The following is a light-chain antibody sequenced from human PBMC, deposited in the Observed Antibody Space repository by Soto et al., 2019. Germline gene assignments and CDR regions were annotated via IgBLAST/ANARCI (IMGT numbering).Light chain of an antibody. CDR3: QQSYSTPPWT. CDR1: QDISDY. J-gene: IGKJ1*01. Sequence: DFQMTQSPASLSASVGDRVTITCQASQDISDYLNWYQQKPGAAPNLLISAASSLQNGVPSRFRGSGSGTDFTLTISGLQREDFATYYCQQSYSTPPWTFGQGTKVDI. V-gene: IGKV1-39*01. CDR2: AAS.